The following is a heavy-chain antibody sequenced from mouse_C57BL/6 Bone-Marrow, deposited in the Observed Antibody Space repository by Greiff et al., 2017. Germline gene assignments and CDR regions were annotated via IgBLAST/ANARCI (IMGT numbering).Heavy chain of an antibody. D-gene: IGHD1-1*01. CDR2: INPYNGGT. J-gene: IGHJ2*01. CDR3: ARYTTLDY. CDR1: GYTFTDYY. V-gene: IGHV1-19*01. Sequence: VQLKQSGPVLVKPGASVKMSCKASGYTFTDYYMNWVKQSHGKSLEWIGVINPYNGGTSYNQKFKGKATLTVDKSSSTAYMELNSLTSEDSAVYYCARYTTLDYWGQGTTLTVSS.